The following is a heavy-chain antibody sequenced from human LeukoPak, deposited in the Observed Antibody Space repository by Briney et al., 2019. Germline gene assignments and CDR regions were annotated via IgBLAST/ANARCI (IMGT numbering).Heavy chain of an antibody. CDR3: AREGSSWANFDY. Sequence: GRSLRLSCAASGFTFSSYAMHWVRQAPGKGLEWVSSISSSSSYIYYADSVKGRFTISRDNAKNSLYLQMNSLRAEDTAVYYCAREGSSWANFDYWGQGTLVTVSS. CDR2: ISSSSSYI. V-gene: IGHV3-21*01. D-gene: IGHD6-13*01. J-gene: IGHJ4*02. CDR1: GFTFSSYA.